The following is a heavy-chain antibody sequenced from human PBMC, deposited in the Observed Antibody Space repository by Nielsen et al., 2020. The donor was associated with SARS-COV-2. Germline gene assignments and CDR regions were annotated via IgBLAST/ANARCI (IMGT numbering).Heavy chain of an antibody. D-gene: IGHD6-13*01. CDR2: IKPDGSEK. CDR3: ARVSSSWYSDPMDV. V-gene: IGHV3-7*01. CDR1: GFSFSETW. Sequence: GESLKISCVASGFSFSETWMSWVRQVPGKGLEWVADIKPDGSEKVYVDSVKGRFTISRDNAKNSMSLQMNSLRAEDTAVYYCARVSSSWYSDPMDVWGKGTTVTVSS. J-gene: IGHJ6*03.